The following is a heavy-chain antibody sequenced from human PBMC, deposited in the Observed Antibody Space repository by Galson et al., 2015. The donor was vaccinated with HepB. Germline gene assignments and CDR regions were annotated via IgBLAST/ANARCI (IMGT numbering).Heavy chain of an antibody. CDR1: GGSFSGYY. J-gene: IGHJ6*02. CDR2: INHSGST. CDR3: ARTRRITMVRGVIIGPRYGMDV. D-gene: IGHD3-10*01. Sequence: ETLSLTCAVYGGSFSGYYWSWIRQPPGKGLEWIGEINHSGSTNYNPSLKSRVTISVDTSKNQFSLELSSVTAADTAVYYCARTRRITMVRGVIIGPRYGMDVWGQGTTVTVSS. V-gene: IGHV4-34*01.